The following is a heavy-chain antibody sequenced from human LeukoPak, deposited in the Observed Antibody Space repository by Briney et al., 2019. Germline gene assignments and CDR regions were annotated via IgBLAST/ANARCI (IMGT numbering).Heavy chain of an antibody. D-gene: IGHD6-13*01. CDR3: ASTPAADYFDY. J-gene: IGHJ4*02. CDR2: IYYDGRT. V-gene: IGHV4-39*07. CDR1: SGSISTTNYH. Sequence: SETLSLTCTVSSGSISTTNYHWAWIRQPPGKGLEWIGSIYYDGRTYYNPSLKSRVTISVDTSKNQFSLKLSSVTAADTAVYYCASTPAADYFDYWGQGTLVTVSS.